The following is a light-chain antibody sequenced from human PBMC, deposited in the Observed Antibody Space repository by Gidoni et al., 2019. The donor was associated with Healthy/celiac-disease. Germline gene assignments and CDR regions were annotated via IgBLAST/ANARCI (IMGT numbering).Light chain of an antibody. CDR2: DAS. CDR3: QQRSNWPPNT. J-gene: IGKJ2*01. Sequence: EIVFTQSPATLSLSPGERATLSCRASQSVSSYLAWYQQKPGQAPRLLIYDASNRATGIPARCSGSGSGTDVTLTISSLEPEDYAVYYCQQRSNWPPNTFGQGTKLEIK. V-gene: IGKV3-11*01. CDR1: QSVSSY.